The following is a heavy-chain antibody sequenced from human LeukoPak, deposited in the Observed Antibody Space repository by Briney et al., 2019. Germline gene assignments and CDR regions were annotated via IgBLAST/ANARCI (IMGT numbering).Heavy chain of an antibody. CDR3: ARHGFYISSSYFDY. Sequence: SETLSLTCSVLDASIRSYFWSWIRQAPGKGLEWIGYIYYSGTTNYNPSLKSRVTISVDTSKDQSSLNLSSVTAADTAVYYCARHGFYISSSYFDYWGQGMLVTVSS. V-gene: IGHV4-59*08. J-gene: IGHJ4*02. D-gene: IGHD6-6*01. CDR2: IYYSGTT. CDR1: DASIRSYF.